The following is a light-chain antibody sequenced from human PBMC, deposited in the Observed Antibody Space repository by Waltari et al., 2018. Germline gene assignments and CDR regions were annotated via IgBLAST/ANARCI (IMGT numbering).Light chain of an antibody. CDR2: AAS. J-gene: IGKJ2*01. V-gene: IGKV1D-16*01. CDR3: QQYNKYPQT. Sequence: DIQMTQSPSSLSASVGDRVTITCRASQDIGSWLAWFQQKPGRAPKPLIYAASTLQGGVPSRFSGSGSGTHFTLTISSLQPEDFATYYCQQYNKYPQTFGQGTKLEI. CDR1: QDIGSW.